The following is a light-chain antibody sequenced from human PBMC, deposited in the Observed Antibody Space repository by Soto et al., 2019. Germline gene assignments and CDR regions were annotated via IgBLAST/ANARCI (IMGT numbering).Light chain of an antibody. Sequence: DIQLTQSPSFLSASVGDRITITCRASQGIASYLACFQQKPGKAPELLILAASTLRSGVPSRFSGGGSGTDFTLTISSLQPEDFATYYCQQVYVYPSTFGGGTKVDIK. V-gene: IGKV1-9*01. J-gene: IGKJ4*01. CDR3: QQVYVYPST. CDR1: QGIASY. CDR2: AAS.